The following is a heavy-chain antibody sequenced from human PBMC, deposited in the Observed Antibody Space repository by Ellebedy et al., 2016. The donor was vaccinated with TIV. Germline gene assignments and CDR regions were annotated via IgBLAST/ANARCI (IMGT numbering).Heavy chain of an antibody. D-gene: IGHD6-13*01. CDR2: ISYDGSNK. CDR1: GFTFRNYA. V-gene: IGHV3-30*01. CDR3: ARDVGSSWAHYYSYYGMDV. Sequence: GESLKISCAASGFTFRNYAMYWVRQAPGKGLEWVAGISYDGSNKYYADSVKGRFTISRDDYKNTLYLQMNSLRAEDTAVYYCARDVGSSWAHYYSYYGMDVWGQGTTVIVSS. J-gene: IGHJ6*02.